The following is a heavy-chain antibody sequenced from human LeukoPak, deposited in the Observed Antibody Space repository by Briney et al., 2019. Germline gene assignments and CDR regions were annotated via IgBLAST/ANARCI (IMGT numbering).Heavy chain of an antibody. CDR2: INTDSSDI. D-gene: IGHD2-2*01. J-gene: IGHJ4*02. V-gene: IGHV3-21*05. CDR1: GFTFSGFA. CDR3: ARNTYQPGLIDS. Sequence: GGSLRLSCAASGFTFSGFAMNWVRQAPGKGLEWISYINTDSSDIDYADSVKGRFTISRDNARNTLFLQLSSLRAEDSAVYYCARNTYQPGLIDSWGQGTLVTVSS.